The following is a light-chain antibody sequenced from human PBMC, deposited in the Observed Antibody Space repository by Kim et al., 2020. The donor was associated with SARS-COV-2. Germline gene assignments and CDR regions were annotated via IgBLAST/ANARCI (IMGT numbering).Light chain of an antibody. CDR3: QQRSHWPST. Sequence: ENVLTQSPATLSLSPGERDTLSCRASQSVSTNLAWYQQKPGQAPRLLIYDVSNRATGIPARFSGSGSGTDFTLTISSLEPEDFAVYYCQQRSHWPSTFGGGTKVDIK. V-gene: IGKV3-11*01. CDR1: QSVSTN. CDR2: DVS. J-gene: IGKJ4*01.